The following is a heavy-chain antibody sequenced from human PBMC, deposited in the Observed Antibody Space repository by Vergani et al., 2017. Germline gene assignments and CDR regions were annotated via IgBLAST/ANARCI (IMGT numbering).Heavy chain of an antibody. Sequence: QVQLQQWGAGLLKPSETLSLTCAVYGGSFSGYYWSWIRQPPGKGLEWIGEINHSGSTNYNPSLKSRVTISVDTSKNQFSLKLSSVTAADTAVYYCARGLARRGMGQWLVLWWFDPWGQGTLVTVSS. CDR2: INHSGST. CDR3: ARGLARRGMGQWLVLWWFDP. D-gene: IGHD6-19*01. V-gene: IGHV4-34*01. J-gene: IGHJ5*02. CDR1: GGSFSGYY.